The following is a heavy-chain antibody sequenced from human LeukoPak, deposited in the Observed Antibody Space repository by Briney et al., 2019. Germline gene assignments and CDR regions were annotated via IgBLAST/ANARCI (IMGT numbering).Heavy chain of an antibody. V-gene: IGHV4-59*02. CDR1: GLTGSHNY. CDR2: IYYSGST. CDR3: ARTPPSSSWSHYFDY. D-gene: IGHD6-13*01. J-gene: IGHJ4*02. Sequence: GSLRLSCAASGLTGSHNYVSWIRQPPGKGLEWIGYIYYSGSTNYNPSLKSRVTISVDTSKNQFSLKLSSVTASDTAVYYCARTPPSSSWSHYFDYWGQGTLVTVSS.